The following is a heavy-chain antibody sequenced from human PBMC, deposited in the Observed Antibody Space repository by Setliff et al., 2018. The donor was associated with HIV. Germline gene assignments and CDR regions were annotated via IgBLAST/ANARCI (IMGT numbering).Heavy chain of an antibody. Sequence: PSETLSLTCTVSGYSISSRYYWGWIRQPPGKGLEWIGSVYHTGSTYYNPSLKSRVTMSADTSKNQFSLKLSSVTAADTAVYYCASSPAWRSDSGLHTFDYWGQGTLFTVSS. CDR3: ASSPAWRSDSGLHTFDY. CDR1: GYSISSRYY. CDR2: VYHTGST. J-gene: IGHJ4*02. V-gene: IGHV4-38-2*02. D-gene: IGHD2-15*01.